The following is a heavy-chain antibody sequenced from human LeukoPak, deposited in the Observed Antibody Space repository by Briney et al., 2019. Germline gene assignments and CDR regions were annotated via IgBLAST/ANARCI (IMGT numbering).Heavy chain of an antibody. D-gene: IGHD6-19*01. Sequence: SETLSLTCAVYGGSFSGYYWSWIRQPPGKGLEWIGEINHSGSTNYNPSLESRVTISVDTSKNQFSLKLSSVTAADTAVYYCARGYSSGWSFDYWGQGTLVTVSS. CDR2: INHSGST. J-gene: IGHJ4*02. CDR1: GGSFSGYY. V-gene: IGHV4-34*01. CDR3: ARGYSSGWSFDY.